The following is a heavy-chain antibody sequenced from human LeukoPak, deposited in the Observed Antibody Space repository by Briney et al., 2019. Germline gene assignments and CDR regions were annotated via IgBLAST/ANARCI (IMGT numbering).Heavy chain of an antibody. V-gene: IGHV1-2*06. CDR1: GYTFTGYY. CDR2: INPNSGGT. CDR3: ARGSGCSSTSCPYYYMDV. Sequence: ASVKVSCKASGYTFTGYYMHWVRQAPGQGLEWMGRINPNSGGTNYAQKFQGRVTMTRDTSISTAYMEPSRLRSDDTAVYYCARGSGCSSTSCPYYYMDVWGKGTTVTVSS. D-gene: IGHD2-2*01. J-gene: IGHJ6*03.